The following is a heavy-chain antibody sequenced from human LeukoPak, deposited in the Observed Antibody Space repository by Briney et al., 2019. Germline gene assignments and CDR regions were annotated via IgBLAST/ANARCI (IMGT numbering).Heavy chain of an antibody. Sequence: KAGGSLRLSCAASGITFSDAWMSWVRQAPGKGLEWVGRIKRKTDGGTTDYAAPVKGRFTISRDDSRNTLYLQMNSLKTEDTAVYYCTTLPYYDTLSGYYVDYWGQGTLVTVSS. D-gene: IGHD3-9*01. CDR1: GITFSDAW. CDR3: TTLPYYDTLSGYYVDY. V-gene: IGHV3-15*01. J-gene: IGHJ4*02. CDR2: IKRKTDGGTT.